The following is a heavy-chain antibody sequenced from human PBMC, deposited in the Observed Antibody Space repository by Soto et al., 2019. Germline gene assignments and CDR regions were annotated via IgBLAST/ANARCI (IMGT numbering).Heavy chain of an antibody. CDR3: ARDGGLGDWVYYFDY. D-gene: IGHD3-16*01. V-gene: IGHV3-33*01. CDR2: IWYDGSNK. Sequence: GGSLRLSCAASGFTFSSYGMHWVRQAPGKGLEWVAVIWYDGSNKYYADSVKGRFTISRDNSKNTLYLQMNSLRAEDTAVYYCARDGGLGDWVYYFDYWGQGTLVTVSS. CDR1: GFTFSSYG. J-gene: IGHJ4*02.